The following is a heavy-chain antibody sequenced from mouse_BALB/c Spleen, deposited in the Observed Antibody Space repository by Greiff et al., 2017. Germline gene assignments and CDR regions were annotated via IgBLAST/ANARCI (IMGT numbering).Heavy chain of an antibody. V-gene: IGHV5-12-2*01. D-gene: IGHD2-4*01. CDR2: ISNGGGST. CDR3: AKRNYDYDWGAY. J-gene: IGHJ3*01. CDR1: GFTFSSYT. Sequence: EVKLVESGGGLVQPGGSLKLSCAASGFTFSSYTMSWVRQTPEKRLEWVAYISNGGGSTYYPDTVKGRFTISRDNAKNTLYLQMSSLKSEDTAMYYGAKRNYDYDWGAYWGQGTLVTVSA.